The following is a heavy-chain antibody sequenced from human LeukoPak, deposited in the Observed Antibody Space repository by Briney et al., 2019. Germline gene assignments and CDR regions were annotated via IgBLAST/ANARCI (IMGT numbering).Heavy chain of an antibody. CDR3: ASVCGGDCPNVY. V-gene: IGHV1-18*01. D-gene: IGHD2-21*02. CDR2: ISAYKGNT. J-gene: IGHJ4*02. Sequence: GSVNDSCKASLYTLTRYGICSVRPAPGQGVACMGCISAYKGNTKYAQKLQGTVTMTTDTSTRTACMEMRRLRCDDTAVYYFASVCGGDCPNVYWGQGALVTVSS. CDR1: LYTLTRYG.